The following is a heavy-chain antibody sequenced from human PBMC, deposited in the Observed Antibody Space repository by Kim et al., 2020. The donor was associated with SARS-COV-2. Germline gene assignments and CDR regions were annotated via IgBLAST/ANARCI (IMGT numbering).Heavy chain of an antibody. J-gene: IGHJ5*02. CDR2: INHSGST. CDR3: ARVHIPGAGRPSGGFDP. D-gene: IGHD2-2*02. Sequence: SETLSLTCAVYGGSFSGYYWSWIRQPPGKGLEWIGEINHSGSTNYNPSLKSRVTISVDTSKNQFSLKLSSVTAADTAVYYCARVHIPGAGRPSGGFDPWGQGTLVTVSS. V-gene: IGHV4-34*01. CDR1: GGSFSGYY.